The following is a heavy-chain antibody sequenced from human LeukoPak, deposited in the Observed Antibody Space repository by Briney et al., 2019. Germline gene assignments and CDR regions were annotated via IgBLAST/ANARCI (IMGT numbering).Heavy chain of an antibody. V-gene: IGHV3-11*01. CDR3: ARALSGSSSGYYYYGMDV. CDR2: ISGGGSTI. J-gene: IGHJ6*02. D-gene: IGHD6-6*01. CDR1: GFTFSDYY. Sequence: GGSLRLSCAASGFTFSDYYMSWIRQAPGKGLEWISHISGGGSTIYYADSVKGRFTISRDNAKNSLYLQMDSLRVEDTAMYYCARALSGSSSGYYYYGMDVWGQGTTVTVSS.